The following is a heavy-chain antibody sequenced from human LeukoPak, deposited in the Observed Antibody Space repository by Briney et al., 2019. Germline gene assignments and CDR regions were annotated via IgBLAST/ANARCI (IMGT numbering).Heavy chain of an antibody. CDR2: IRYDGSNK. CDR1: GFTFSSYG. J-gene: IGHJ4*02. CDR3: AKDKSEFSGYSYGLFDY. Sequence: PGGSLRLSCAASGFTFSSYGMHWVRQAPGKGLEWVAFIRYDGSNKYYADSVKGRFTISRDNSKNTLYLQMNSLRAEDTAVYYCAKDKSEFSGYSYGLFDYWGKGTLVTVSS. D-gene: IGHD5-18*01. V-gene: IGHV3-30*02.